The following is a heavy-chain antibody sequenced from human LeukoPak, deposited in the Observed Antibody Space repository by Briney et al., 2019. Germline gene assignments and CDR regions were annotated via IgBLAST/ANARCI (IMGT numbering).Heavy chain of an antibody. CDR1: GGSISSGGYY. CDR3: ARAPGDNWFDP. Sequence: SETLSLTCTVSGGSISSGGYYWSWIRQRPGTGLEWIGYVFYTGSTYYNPSLKSRVTISVDTSKNQFSLKLSSVTAADTAVYYCARAPGDNWFDPWGQGTLVTVSS. V-gene: IGHV4-31*03. J-gene: IGHJ5*02. CDR2: VFYTGST.